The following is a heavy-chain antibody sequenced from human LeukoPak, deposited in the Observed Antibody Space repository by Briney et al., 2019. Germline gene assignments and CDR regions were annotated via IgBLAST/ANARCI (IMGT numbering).Heavy chain of an antibody. CDR2: IYYSGST. J-gene: IGHJ4*02. Sequence: PSQTLSLTCTVSGGSISSGGYYWSWIRQHPGKGLEWIGCIYYSGSTHYNPSLKSRVTISVDTSKNQFSLKLSSVTAADTAVYYCARVAAGHFDYWGQGTLVTVSS. D-gene: IGHD6-13*01. CDR3: ARVAAGHFDY. CDR1: GGSISSGGYY. V-gene: IGHV4-31*03.